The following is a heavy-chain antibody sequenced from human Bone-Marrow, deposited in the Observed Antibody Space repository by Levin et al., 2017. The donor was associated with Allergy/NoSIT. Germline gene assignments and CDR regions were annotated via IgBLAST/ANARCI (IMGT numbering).Heavy chain of an antibody. D-gene: IGHD4-17*01. CDR2: INTDGSNT. J-gene: IGHJ2*01. Sequence: GGSLRLSCEATGLPFSRYWMHWVRQAPGKGLVWVSRINTDGSNTDYADSVEGRFTISRDNAKKTLYLQMNSLRAEDTAVYYCARDLYGEGSAYFDLWGRGTLVTVSS. CDR1: GLPFSRYW. V-gene: IGHV3-74*01. CDR3: ARDLYGEGSAYFDL.